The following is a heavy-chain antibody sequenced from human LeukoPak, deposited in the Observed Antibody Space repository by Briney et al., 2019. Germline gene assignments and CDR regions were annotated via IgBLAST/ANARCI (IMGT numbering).Heavy chain of an antibody. CDR2: IIPIFGTA. CDR3: ASRRGYSGYPDY. J-gene: IGHJ4*02. CDR1: GGTFSSYA. Sequence: ASVKVSCKASGGTFSSYAISWVRQAPGQGLEWMGGIIPIFGTANYAQKFQGRVTITADESTSTVYMELSSLRSEDTAVYYCASRRGYSGYPDYWGQGTLVTVSS. D-gene: IGHD5-12*01. V-gene: IGHV1-69*13.